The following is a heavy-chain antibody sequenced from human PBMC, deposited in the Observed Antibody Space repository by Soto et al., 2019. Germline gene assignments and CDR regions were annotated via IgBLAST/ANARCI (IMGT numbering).Heavy chain of an antibody. J-gene: IGHJ4*02. V-gene: IGHV3-74*03. D-gene: IGHD6-13*01. Sequence: LRLSCAASGFTFSTYWMHWVRQAPGKGLVWISRIKSDGSSTAYADSVKGRFTIYKDNAKNTLYLQMNSLRVEDTAVYYCASLSVAAGTGVVDYWGQGTLVTVSS. CDR1: GFTFSTYW. CDR2: IKSDGSST. CDR3: ASLSVAAGTGVVDY.